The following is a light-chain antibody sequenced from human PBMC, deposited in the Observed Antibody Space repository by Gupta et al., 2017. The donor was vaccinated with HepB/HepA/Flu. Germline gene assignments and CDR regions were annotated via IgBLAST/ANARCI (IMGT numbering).Light chain of an antibody. CDR1: QNIYNY. CDR2: DAS. CDR3: QQRRNWPLT. V-gene: IGKV3-11*01. Sequence: EIVLTQSPAPLSLPPGERATLSCRASQNIYNYLAWYQQKPGQAPRLLIYDASNRATGVPARFSGSGSGTDFTLTISSLEPEDFAVYYCQQRRNWPLTFGQGTRLEIK. J-gene: IGKJ5*01.